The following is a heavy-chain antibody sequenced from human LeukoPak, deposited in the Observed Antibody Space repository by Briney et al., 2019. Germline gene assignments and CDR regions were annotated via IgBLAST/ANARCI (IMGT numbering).Heavy chain of an antibody. CDR2: IKKDGNEK. CDR1: GFTFSSDW. J-gene: IGHJ4*02. V-gene: IGHV3-7*03. D-gene: IGHD6-13*01. Sequence: GESLRLSCAASGFTFSSDWMSWVRQAPGKGLEWVANIKKDGNEKYYVDSVKGRFTISRDNAKSSLYLQMNSLRAEDTAVYYCARGRYSSTTYYFDYWGQGTLVTVSS. CDR3: ARGRYSSTTYYFDY.